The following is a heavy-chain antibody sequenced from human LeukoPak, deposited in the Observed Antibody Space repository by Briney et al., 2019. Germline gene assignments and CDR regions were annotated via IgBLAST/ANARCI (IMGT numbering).Heavy chain of an antibody. V-gene: IGHV4-59*01. CDR1: GGSISSYH. D-gene: IGHD5-18*01. Sequence: SETLSLTCTVSGGSISSYHWNWIRQPPGKGLEWIGYIYYSGSTDYNPSLKSRVTISVDTSKNQFSLKLSSVTAADTALYYCARENGYRYDYWGQGTLVTVSS. J-gene: IGHJ4*02. CDR2: IYYSGST. CDR3: ARENGYRYDY.